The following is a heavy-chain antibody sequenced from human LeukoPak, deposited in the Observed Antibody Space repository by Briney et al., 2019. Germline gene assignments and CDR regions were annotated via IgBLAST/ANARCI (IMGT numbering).Heavy chain of an antibody. CDR2: IKPNGGVT. D-gene: IGHD3-10*01. V-gene: IGHV1-2*06. J-gene: IGHJ6*03. CDR1: GYTFSDHH. CDR3: ATTTQKWFRGMVLWAKEPAVRVFGAST. Sequence: ASVKVSCKTSGYTFSDHHMHWVRQAPGQGLEWMGRIKPNGGVTSYARKFQGRVTMTRDTSISTAYLELTSLRSDDTAVYFCATTTQKWFRGMVLWAKEPAVRVFGASTRGK.